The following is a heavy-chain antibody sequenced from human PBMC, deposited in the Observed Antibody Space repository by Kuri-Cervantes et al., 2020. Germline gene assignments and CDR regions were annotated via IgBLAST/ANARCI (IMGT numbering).Heavy chain of an antibody. CDR1: GFTFSSYS. V-gene: IGHV3-48*01. J-gene: IGHJ3*02. CDR3: AQIPIPDYSSGWYDAFDI. D-gene: IGHD6-19*01. CDR2: ISSSSTI. Sequence: GESLKISCAASGFTFSSYSMNWVRQAPGKGLEWVSYISSSSTIYYADYVKGRFTISRDNAKNSLYLQMNSLRAEDTAVYYCAQIPIPDYSSGWYDAFDIWGQGTMVTVSS.